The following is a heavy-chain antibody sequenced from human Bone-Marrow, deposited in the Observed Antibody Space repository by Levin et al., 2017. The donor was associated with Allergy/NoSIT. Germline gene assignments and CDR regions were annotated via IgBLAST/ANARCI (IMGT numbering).Heavy chain of an antibody. J-gene: IGHJ4*02. Sequence: ASVKVSCAASGFTFSSYAMSWVRQAPGKGLEWVSGIRGSGVGTYYADSVKGRFTISRDNSKNTLYLQMKSLRAEDTAVYYCAKDISSSWSTGDLDCWGQGTQVTVSS. D-gene: IGHD6-6*01. CDR2: IRGSGVGT. CDR1: GFTFSSYA. V-gene: IGHV3-23*01. CDR3: AKDISSSWSTGDLDC.